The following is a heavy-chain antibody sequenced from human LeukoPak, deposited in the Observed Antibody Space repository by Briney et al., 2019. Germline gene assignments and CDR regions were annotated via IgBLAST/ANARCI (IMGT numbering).Heavy chain of an antibody. D-gene: IGHD2-15*01. Sequence: ASVKVSCKASGYTFTGYYMHWVRQAPGQGLEWMGWINPNSGGTNYAQKLQGRVTMTTDTSTSTAYMELRSLRSDDTAVYYCAREGYCSGGSCYYYYYMDVWGKGTTVTISS. CDR1: GYTFTGYY. V-gene: IGHV1-2*02. CDR3: AREGYCSGGSCYYYYYMDV. CDR2: INPNSGGT. J-gene: IGHJ6*03.